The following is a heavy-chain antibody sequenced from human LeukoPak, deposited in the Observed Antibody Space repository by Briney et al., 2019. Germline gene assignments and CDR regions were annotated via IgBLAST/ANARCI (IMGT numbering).Heavy chain of an antibody. CDR1: GGSFSGYY. D-gene: IGHD5-12*01. CDR3: ARGRATYLDY. J-gene: IGHJ4*02. Sequence: PSETLSLTCAVYGGSFSGYYWSWIRQPPGKGLEWIGEINHSRSTNYNPSLKSRVTISVDTSKNQFSLKLSSVTAADTAVYYCARGRATYLDYWGQGTLVTVSS. CDR2: INHSRST. V-gene: IGHV4-34*01.